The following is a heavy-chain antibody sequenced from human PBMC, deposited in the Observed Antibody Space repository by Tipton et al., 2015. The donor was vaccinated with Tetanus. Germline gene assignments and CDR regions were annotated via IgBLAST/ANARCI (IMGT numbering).Heavy chain of an antibody. J-gene: IGHJ3*02. CDR1: GYTFTSYD. CDR3: ARTMYYYDSSGYWGDAFDI. D-gene: IGHD3-22*01. V-gene: IGHV1-8*01. Sequence: QLVQSGAEVKKPGASVKVSCKASGYTFTSYDINWVRQATGQGLEWMGWMNPNSGNTGYAQKFQGRVTMTRNTSISTAYMELSSLRSEDTAVYYCARTMYYYDSSGYWGDAFDIWGQGTMVTVSS. CDR2: MNPNSGNT.